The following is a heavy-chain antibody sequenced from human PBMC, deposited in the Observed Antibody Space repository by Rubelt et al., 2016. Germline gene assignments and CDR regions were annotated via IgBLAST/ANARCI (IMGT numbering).Heavy chain of an antibody. Sequence: QVQLQQWGAGLLKPSETLSLTCTVSGGSISRSSYYWGWIRQPPGKGLEWIGSIYYSGSTYYNPSLKSRVTISVDTSKNQFSLKLISVTAADTAVYYCARRYSNGLDWFFDLWGRGTLVTVSS. J-gene: IGHJ2*01. V-gene: IGHV4-39*01. CDR3: ARRYSNGLDWFFDL. D-gene: IGHD6-19*01. CDR1: GGSISRSSYY. CDR2: IYYSGST.